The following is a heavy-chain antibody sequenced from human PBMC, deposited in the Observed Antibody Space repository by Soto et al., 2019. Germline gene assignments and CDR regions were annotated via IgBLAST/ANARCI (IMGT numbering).Heavy chain of an antibody. D-gene: IGHD4-4*01. Sequence: QVQLVESGGGVVQPGRSLRLSCAASGFTFSSYGMHWVRQAPGKGLEWVAVISYDGSNKYYADSVKGRFTISRDNSKNTLYLQMNSLRAEDTAVYYCAKEYSNAPFYGMDVWGQGTTVTVSS. V-gene: IGHV3-30*18. CDR3: AKEYSNAPFYGMDV. J-gene: IGHJ6*02. CDR2: ISYDGSNK. CDR1: GFTFSSYG.